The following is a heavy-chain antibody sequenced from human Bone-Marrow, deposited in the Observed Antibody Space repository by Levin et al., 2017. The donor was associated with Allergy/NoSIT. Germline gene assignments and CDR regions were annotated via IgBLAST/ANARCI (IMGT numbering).Heavy chain of an antibody. J-gene: IGHJ3*02. CDR2: IGCSDGST. CDR3: AKVRLVITRADAFDI. CDR1: GFTFSNYA. D-gene: IGHD3-22*01. V-gene: IGHV3-23*01. Sequence: GESLKISCAASGFTFSNYAMSWVRQALGKGLEWVSVIGCSDGSTYYADSVKGRFTISRDNSKNTLYLQMNSLRAEDTALYFCAKVRLVITRADAFDIWGQGTMVTVSS.